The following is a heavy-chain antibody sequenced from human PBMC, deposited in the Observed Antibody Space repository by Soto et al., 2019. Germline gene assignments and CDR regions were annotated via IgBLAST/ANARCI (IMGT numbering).Heavy chain of an antibody. J-gene: IGHJ4*02. CDR1: GDSISSSNY. CDR2: ISNSGSYI. Sequence: ETLSLTCTVSGDSISSSNYFWGWIRQAPGRGLEWVSSISNSGSYIYYADSVKGRFTISRDNAKNSLYLQMNSLRAEDTAVYYCARSPGYSSSWYDYWGQGTLVTVSS. V-gene: IGHV3-21*01. CDR3: ARSPGYSSSWYDY. D-gene: IGHD6-13*01.